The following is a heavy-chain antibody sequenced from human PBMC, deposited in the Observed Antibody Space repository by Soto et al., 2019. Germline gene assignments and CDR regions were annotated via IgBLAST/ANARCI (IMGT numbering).Heavy chain of an antibody. D-gene: IGHD5-18*01. CDR2: ISSSSSYI. CDR1: GFTFSSYS. J-gene: IGHJ4*02. Sequence: GGSLRLSCAASGFTFSSYSMNWVRQAPGKGLEWVSSISSSSSYIYYADSGKGRFTISRDNAKNSLYLQMNSLRAEDTAVYYCARVSYGHHRPTDYWGQGTLVTVSS. CDR3: ARVSYGHHRPTDY. V-gene: IGHV3-21*01.